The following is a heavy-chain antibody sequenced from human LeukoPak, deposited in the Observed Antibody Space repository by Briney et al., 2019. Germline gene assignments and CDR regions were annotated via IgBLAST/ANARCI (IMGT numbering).Heavy chain of an antibody. CDR1: GFTFSSYW. J-gene: IGHJ4*02. CDR2: IKEDGSIQ. V-gene: IGHV3-7*01. Sequence: QPGGSLRLSCVASGFTFSSYWMTWVRQAPGKGLEWLANIKEDGSIQYYLDPVRGRFTISRDNAKTSVYLQLNSLRADDTAVYYCARDVWTGVAVSDYWGQGTLVTVSS. D-gene: IGHD6-19*01. CDR3: ARDVWTGVAVSDY.